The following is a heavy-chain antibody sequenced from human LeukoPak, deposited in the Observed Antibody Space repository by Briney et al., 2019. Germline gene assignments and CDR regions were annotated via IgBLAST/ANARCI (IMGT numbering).Heavy chain of an antibody. CDR3: ARTDWKGY. CDR1: GGSISSSSYY. CDR2: IYYSGST. D-gene: IGHD1-1*01. J-gene: IGHJ4*02. V-gene: IGHV4-39*01. Sequence: PSETLSLTCTVSGGSISSSSYYWGWIRQPPGKGLEWTGSIYYSGSTYYNPSLKSRVTISVDTSKNQFSLKLSSVTAADTAVYYCARTDWKGYWGQGTLVTVSS.